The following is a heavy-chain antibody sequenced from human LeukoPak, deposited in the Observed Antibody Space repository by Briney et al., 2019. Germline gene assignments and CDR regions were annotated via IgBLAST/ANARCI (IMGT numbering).Heavy chain of an antibody. CDR1: GGSISSYY. CDR2: IYYSGST. V-gene: IGHV4-59*12. J-gene: IGHJ5*02. D-gene: IGHD6-19*01. CDR3: ARDQGQQQWLVLGS. Sequence: SETLSLTCTVSGGSISSYYWSWIRQPPGKGLEWIGYIYYSGSTNYNPSLKSRVTISVNTSKNQFSLKLSSVTAADTAVYYCARDQGQQQWLVLGSWGQGTLVTVSS.